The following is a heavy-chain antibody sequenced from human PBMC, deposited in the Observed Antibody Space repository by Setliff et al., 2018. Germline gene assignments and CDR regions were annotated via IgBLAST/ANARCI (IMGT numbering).Heavy chain of an antibody. V-gene: IGHV1-18*01. CDR2: ISAYNGYI. CDR1: GYTFTSYG. Sequence: ASVKVSCKASGYTFTSYGISWVRQAPGQGLEWMGWISAYNGYINYAQKFQGRLIMTTDTSTSTAYMELRSLRSDDTAVYYCARSPPTVVAQPAKWAVDVWGQGTMVTVSS. CDR3: ARSPPTVVAQPAKWAVDV. D-gene: IGHD2-2*01. J-gene: IGHJ3*01.